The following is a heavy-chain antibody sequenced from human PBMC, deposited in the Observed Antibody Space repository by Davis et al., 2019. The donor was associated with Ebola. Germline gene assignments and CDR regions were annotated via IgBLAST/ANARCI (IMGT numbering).Heavy chain of an antibody. J-gene: IGHJ4*02. D-gene: IGHD1-26*01. CDR1: GFTFSSYW. CDR3: TRDGPSTTIVELDY. Sequence: HTGGSLRLSCAASGFTFSSYWMHWVRHVPGKGLEWVSRIDSDGSSTIYADSVKGRFTISRDNARDTLYLQMNSLRVEDTALYYCTRDGPSTTIVELDYWGQGALVTVSS. V-gene: IGHV3-74*01. CDR2: IDSDGSST.